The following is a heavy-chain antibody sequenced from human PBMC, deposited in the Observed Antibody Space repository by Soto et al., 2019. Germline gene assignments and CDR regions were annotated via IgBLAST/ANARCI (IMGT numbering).Heavy chain of an antibody. J-gene: IGHJ3*02. CDR3: ALDYYGSGSYPNDAFDI. V-gene: IGHV3-23*01. CDR1: GFTFSSSA. Sequence: EVQLLESGGGLVQPGGSLRLSCAASGFTFSSSAMSWVRQAPGKRLEWVSAISGSGGSPYYADSVKGRITISRDNYKKTLYLQMISLRAEDTAVYYCALDYYGSGSYPNDAFDIWCQGTMVTVSS. D-gene: IGHD3-10*01. CDR2: ISGSGGSP.